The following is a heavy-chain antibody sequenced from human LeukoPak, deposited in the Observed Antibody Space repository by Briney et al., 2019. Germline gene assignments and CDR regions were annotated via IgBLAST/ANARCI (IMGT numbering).Heavy chain of an antibody. Sequence: GASVKVSCKASGYTFTSYYMHWVRQAPGQGLEWMGIINPSGGSTSYAQKFQGRVTMTRDTSTSTVYMELSSLRSEDTAVYYCARGEVSGRYCSGTSCPNWFDPWGQGTLVTVSS. CDR2: INPSGGST. D-gene: IGHD2-2*01. CDR1: GYTFTSYY. CDR3: ARGEVSGRYCSGTSCPNWFDP. J-gene: IGHJ5*02. V-gene: IGHV1-46*01.